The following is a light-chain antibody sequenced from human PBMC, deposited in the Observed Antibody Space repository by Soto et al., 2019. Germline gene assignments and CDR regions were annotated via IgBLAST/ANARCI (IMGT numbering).Light chain of an antibody. CDR1: QSIARW. Sequence: DIQMTQSPSTLSASVGDRVTITCRASQSIARWVAWYQQKPGKAPKLLIYDASILESGVPSRFSGSGSGTEFALTFISPHPYDVETYHGQHYKSYGTSAQGTRVDIK. J-gene: IGKJ1*01. V-gene: IGKV1-5*01. CDR2: DAS. CDR3: QHYKSYGT.